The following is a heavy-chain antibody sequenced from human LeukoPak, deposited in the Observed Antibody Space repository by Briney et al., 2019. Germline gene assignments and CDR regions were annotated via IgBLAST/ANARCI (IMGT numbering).Heavy chain of an antibody. V-gene: IGHV1-69*05. Sequence: ASVKVSCKASGGTFSSYAISWVRQAPGQGLEWMGRIIPIFGTANYAQKFQGRGTITTDESTSTAYMELSSLRSEDTAVYYCARVQTAHAFGIWGQGTMVTVSS. CDR1: GGTFSSYA. J-gene: IGHJ3*02. CDR3: ARVQTAHAFGI. CDR2: IIPIFGTA.